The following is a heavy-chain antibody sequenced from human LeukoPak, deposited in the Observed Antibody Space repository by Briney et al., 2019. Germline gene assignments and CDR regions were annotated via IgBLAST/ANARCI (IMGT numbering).Heavy chain of an antibody. Sequence: GGTLRLSCALSGITFSNHGMNWVRQAPGKGLEWVSGISGSGDVKWYADSVKGRFIISRDNSKNTLYLQMNSLRAEDTAVYYCAKLTGNYDSSSKGQLYFDYWGQGTLVTVSS. J-gene: IGHJ4*02. CDR3: AKLTGNYDSSSKGQLYFDY. D-gene: IGHD3-22*01. CDR1: GITFSNHG. CDR2: ISGSGDVK. V-gene: IGHV3-23*01.